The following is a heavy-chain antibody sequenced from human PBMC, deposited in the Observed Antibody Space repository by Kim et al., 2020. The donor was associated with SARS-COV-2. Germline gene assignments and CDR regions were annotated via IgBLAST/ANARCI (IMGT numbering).Heavy chain of an antibody. V-gene: IGHV3-7*01. J-gene: IGHJ6*02. CDR3: AVAYGLDV. CDR2: IKEDASEK. D-gene: IGHD5-12*01. CDR1: GFTFGTYW. Sequence: GGSLRLSCAASGFTFGTYWMTWVRQAPGKGLEWVANIKEDASEKYYVDSVKGRFIISRDNDEKSLYLQMHSLRAEDSAVYYCAVAYGLDVWGQGTTVTVSS.